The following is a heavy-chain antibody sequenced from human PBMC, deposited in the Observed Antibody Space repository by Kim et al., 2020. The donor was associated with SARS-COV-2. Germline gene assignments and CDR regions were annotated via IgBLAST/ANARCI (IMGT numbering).Heavy chain of an antibody. D-gene: IGHD2-2*01. J-gene: IGHJ4*02. CDR3: ATGSSWETEFDF. Sequence: SNDTPPLMSRVTLSVDTSKNQFSLKLSSVTAADTAVYYFATGSSWETEFDFWGQGTLVTVSS. CDR2: S. V-gene: IGHV4-4*07.